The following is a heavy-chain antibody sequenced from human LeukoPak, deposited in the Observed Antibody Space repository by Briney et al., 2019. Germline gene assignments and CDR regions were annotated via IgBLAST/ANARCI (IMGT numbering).Heavy chain of an antibody. CDR3: AKPSGSGVDY. D-gene: IGHD1-26*01. J-gene: IGHJ4*02. V-gene: IGHV3-30*02. Sequence: GGSLRLSCAASGFSFSTYGMHWVRQAPGKGLERVAFIRSDGYHTYYADSVKGRFTITRDNFKNTLYLQMNSLRLEDMAVYYCAKPSGSGVDYWGRGTRVTVSS. CDR2: IRSDGYHT. CDR1: GFSFSTYG.